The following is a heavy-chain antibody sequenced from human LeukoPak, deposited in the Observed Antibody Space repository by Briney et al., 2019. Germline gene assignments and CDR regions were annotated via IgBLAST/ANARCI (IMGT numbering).Heavy chain of an antibody. D-gene: IGHD3-3*01. V-gene: IGHV4-59*08. CDR1: GGSISSYY. CDR3: ARAERPGYDFWSGYYQDI. Sequence: SETLSLTCTVSGGSISSYYWSWIRQPPGKGLEWIGNIYYSGRTSTNYNPSLKSRVTISLDTSQNQYSLKLSSVTAADTAVYYCARAERPGYDFWSGYYQDIWGQGTMVTVSS. J-gene: IGHJ3*02. CDR2: IYYSGRTST.